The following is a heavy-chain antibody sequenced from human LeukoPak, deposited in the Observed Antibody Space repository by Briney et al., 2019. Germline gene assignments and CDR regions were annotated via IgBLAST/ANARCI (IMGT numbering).Heavy chain of an antibody. CDR1: GYTFTGYY. D-gene: IGHD3-22*01. CDR3: ARSQYYYDSSGYRRYYFDY. J-gene: IGHJ4*02. V-gene: IGHV1-2*02. CDR2: INPNSGGT. Sequence: VASVKVSCKASGYTFTGYYMHWVRQAPGQGPEWMGWINPNSGGTNYAQKFQGRVTMTRDTSISTAYMELSRLRSDDTAVYYCARSQYYYDSSGYRRYYFDYWGQGTLVTVSS.